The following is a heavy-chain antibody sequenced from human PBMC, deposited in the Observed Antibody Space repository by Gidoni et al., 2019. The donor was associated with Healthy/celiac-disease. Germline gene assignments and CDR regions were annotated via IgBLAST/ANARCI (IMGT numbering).Heavy chain of an antibody. D-gene: IGHD5-18*01. J-gene: IGHJ6*02. CDR2: IIPIFGTA. Sequence: QVQLVQSGAEVKKPGASVKVSCKASGGTFSSYAITWVRQAPGKGLEWMGGIIPIFGTANYAQKFQGRVTITADKSTSTAYMELSSLRSEDTAVYYCARYVDTAMAVGWSLDYYYGMDVWGQGTTVTVSS. CDR1: GGTFSSYA. CDR3: ARYVDTAMAVGWSLDYYYGMDV. V-gene: IGHV1-69*06.